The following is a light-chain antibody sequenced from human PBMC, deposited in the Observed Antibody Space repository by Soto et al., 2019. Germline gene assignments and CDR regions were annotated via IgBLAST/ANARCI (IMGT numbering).Light chain of an antibody. CDR1: QSRGSNF. Sequence: IVLTQSPGTLSLSPGERATLSCKTSQSRGSNFLAWYQHTPGQAPRLLIYASSNRATGIPDRFSGSASGTHFTLTINRLEPEDFAVYYCQLYGISPHFGQGTRLEIK. CDR2: ASS. J-gene: IGKJ5*01. V-gene: IGKV3-20*01. CDR3: QLYGISPH.